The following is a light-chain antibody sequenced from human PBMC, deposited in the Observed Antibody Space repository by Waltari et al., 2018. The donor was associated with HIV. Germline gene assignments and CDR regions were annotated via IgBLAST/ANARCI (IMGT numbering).Light chain of an antibody. J-gene: IGLJ3*02. CDR3: TTWGGSLSGPV. V-gene: IGLV1-47*01. CDR1: RSNIGSNY. Sequence: QSVLTQPPSVSGTPGQRVTISCSGSRSNIGSNYVYWYQQPPGTAPKLLIYRNHQRPSGVPDRFSGSKSGTSASLAISGLRSEDEGDYHCTTWGGSLSGPVFGGGTKVTVL. CDR2: RNH.